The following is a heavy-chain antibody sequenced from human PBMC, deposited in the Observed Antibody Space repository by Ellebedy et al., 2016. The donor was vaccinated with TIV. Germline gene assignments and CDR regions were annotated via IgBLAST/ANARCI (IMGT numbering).Heavy chain of an antibody. D-gene: IGHD3-10*01. Sequence: MPSETLSLTCTVSGGSIRSYYWSRIRQPPGKGLEWIGYIFYSGSTNYNPSLKSRVTISVDTSKNQLSLKLSSVTAADTAVYFCARDQVRGFDYWGQGALVTVSS. J-gene: IGHJ4*02. V-gene: IGHV4-59*01. CDR3: ARDQVRGFDY. CDR1: GGSIRSYY. CDR2: IFYSGST.